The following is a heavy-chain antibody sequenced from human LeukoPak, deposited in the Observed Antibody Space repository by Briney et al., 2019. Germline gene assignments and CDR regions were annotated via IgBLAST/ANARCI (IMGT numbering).Heavy chain of an antibody. Sequence: ASVKVSCKASGYTYSGYYIHWVRQAPGQGLEWMAWINPSNGDTNYAQKFQGRVTMTRDTSISTAYMELTRLISDDTAVYYCARVGSSGWYVHPTLDYWGQGTLVTVSA. CDR3: ARVGSSGWYVHPTLDY. J-gene: IGHJ4*02. D-gene: IGHD6-19*01. CDR2: INPSNGDT. V-gene: IGHV1-2*02. CDR1: GYTYSGYY.